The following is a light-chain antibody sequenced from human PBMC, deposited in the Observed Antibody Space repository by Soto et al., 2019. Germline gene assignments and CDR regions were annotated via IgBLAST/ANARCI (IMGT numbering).Light chain of an antibody. CDR1: QTISSW. CDR3: QHYNSYSEA. Sequence: DIQMTQSPSTLSGSVGDRVTITCRASQTISSWLAWYQQKPGKAPKLLIYKASTLKSGVLSRFSGSGSGTEFTLTISSLQPDDFATYYCQHYNSYSEAFGQETK. V-gene: IGKV1-5*03. CDR2: KAS. J-gene: IGKJ1*01.